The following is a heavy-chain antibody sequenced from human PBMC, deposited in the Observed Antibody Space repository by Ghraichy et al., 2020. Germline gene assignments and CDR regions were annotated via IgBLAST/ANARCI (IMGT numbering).Heavy chain of an antibody. Sequence: GGSLRLSCTASGFTFGDYAMSWVRQAPGKGLEWVGFIRSKAYGGTTEYAASVKGRFTISRDDSKSIAYLQMNSLKTEDTAVYYCTSFDSSGWWALHDAFDIWGQGTMVTVSS. J-gene: IGHJ3*02. D-gene: IGHD6-19*01. CDR2: IRSKAYGGTT. V-gene: IGHV3-49*04. CDR1: GFTFGDYA. CDR3: TSFDSSGWWALHDAFDI.